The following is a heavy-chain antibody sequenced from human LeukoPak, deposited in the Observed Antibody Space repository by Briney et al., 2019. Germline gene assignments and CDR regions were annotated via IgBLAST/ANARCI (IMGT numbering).Heavy chain of an antibody. CDR1: EFTFDNYA. D-gene: IGHD2-2*01. V-gene: IGHV3-9*01. Sequence: GGSLRLSCEASEFTFDNYAMYWVRQAPGKGLEWVSGISWNGGNIAYADSVKGRFTVSRDNAKSSLYLQLTSLRAEDTAFYCCVKADCGYTSCRFDYWGQGTLVTVSS. CDR2: ISWNGGNI. J-gene: IGHJ4*02. CDR3: VKADCGYTSCRFDY.